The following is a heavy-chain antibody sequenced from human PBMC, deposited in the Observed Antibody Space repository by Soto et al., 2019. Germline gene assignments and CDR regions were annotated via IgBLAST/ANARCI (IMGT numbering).Heavy chain of an antibody. V-gene: IGHV1-46*01. J-gene: IGHJ6*02. CDR3: ARVYRPYYYGSGSYYYYYGMDV. CDR2: INPSGGST. CDR1: GYTFTSYY. Sequence: ASVKVSCKASGYTFTSYYMHWVRQAPGQGLEWMGIINPSGGSTSYAQKFQGRVTMTRDTSTSTVYMELSSLRSEDTAVYYCARVYRPYYYGSGSYYYYYGMDVWGQGPTVTVSS. D-gene: IGHD3-10*01.